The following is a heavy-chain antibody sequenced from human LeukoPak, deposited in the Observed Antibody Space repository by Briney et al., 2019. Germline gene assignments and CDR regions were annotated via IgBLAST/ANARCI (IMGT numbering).Heavy chain of an antibody. V-gene: IGHV4-34*09. CDR1: GGSFSGYY. CDR3: ARDRYCSSTSCHNPYGMDV. CDR2: IYHSGST. Sequence: SETLSLTCAVYGGSFSGYYWSWIRQPPGKGLEWIGYIYHSGSTYYNPSLKSRVTISVDTSKNQFSLKLSSVTAADTAVYYCARDRYCSSTSCHNPYGMDVWGQGTTVTVSS. D-gene: IGHD2-2*01. J-gene: IGHJ6*02.